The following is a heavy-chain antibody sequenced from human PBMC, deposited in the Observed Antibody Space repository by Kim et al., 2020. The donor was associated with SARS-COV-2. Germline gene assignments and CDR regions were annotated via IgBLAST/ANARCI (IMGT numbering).Heavy chain of an antibody. J-gene: IGHJ3*02. Sequence: SVKGRFTISRDNSKNTLYLQMNSLRAEDTAVYYCARAHLSGSYWGDAFDIWGQGTMVTVSS. CDR3: ARAHLSGSYWGDAFDI. V-gene: IGHV3-30*07. D-gene: IGHD1-26*01.